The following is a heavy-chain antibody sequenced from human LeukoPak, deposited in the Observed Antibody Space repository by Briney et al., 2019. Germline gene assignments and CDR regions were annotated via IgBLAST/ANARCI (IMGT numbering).Heavy chain of an antibody. J-gene: IGHJ4*02. D-gene: IGHD6-6*01. Sequence: PSVTLSLTCSVSGGSISTYYWSWIRQPPGKGLEWIGYIYTTGSPDYNPSLKSRVAISVDTSRNRFSLRLTSVPAADTAVYYCARAPPPMYSSSAPFDSWGQGTLVTVSS. CDR1: GGSISTYY. CDR2: IYTTGSP. CDR3: ARAPPPMYSSSAPFDS. V-gene: IGHV4-4*09.